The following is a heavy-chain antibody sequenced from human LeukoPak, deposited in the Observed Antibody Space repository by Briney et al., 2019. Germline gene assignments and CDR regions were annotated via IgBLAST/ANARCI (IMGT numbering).Heavy chain of an antibody. D-gene: IGHD1-26*01. V-gene: IGHV3-74*01. CDR1: GFTFSSYW. CDR2: INSDGSDT. J-gene: IGHJ3*02. CDR3: ARGGSPPEALGDAFDI. Sequence: GGSLRLSCAASGFTFSSYWMHWVRQAPGKGLVRVSRINSDGSDTIYADSVKGRFTISRDNAKNTLSLQMNSLRVEDTAVYFCARGGSPPEALGDAFDIWGQGTMVTVS.